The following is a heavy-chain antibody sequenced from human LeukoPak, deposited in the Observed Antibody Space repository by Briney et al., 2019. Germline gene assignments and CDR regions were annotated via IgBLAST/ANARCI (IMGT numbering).Heavy chain of an antibody. Sequence: SETLSLTCTVSGGSISSYYWNWIRQPPGKGLEWIGYIYYSGSTNYNPSLKTRVTISVDTSKNQFSLRLSSVTAADTAVYYCARGVGATGDYFDYWGQGTLVTVSS. CDR3: ARGVGATGDYFDY. CDR2: IYYSGST. CDR1: GGSISSYY. D-gene: IGHD1-26*01. V-gene: IGHV4-59*01. J-gene: IGHJ4*02.